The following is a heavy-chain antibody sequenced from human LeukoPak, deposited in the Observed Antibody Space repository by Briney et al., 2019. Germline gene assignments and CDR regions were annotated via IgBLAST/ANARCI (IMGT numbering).Heavy chain of an antibody. J-gene: IGHJ4*02. CDR2: ISAYNGNT. Sequence: GASVKVSCKASGYTFTSYGISWVRQAPGQGLEWMGWISAYNGNTNYAQRFQGRVTMTTDTSTSTAYMELRTLRSDDTAVYYCVRDLNSAARSFFDYWGPGTLVTVSS. CDR3: VRDLNSAARSFFDY. D-gene: IGHD6-6*01. V-gene: IGHV1-18*01. CDR1: GYTFTSYG.